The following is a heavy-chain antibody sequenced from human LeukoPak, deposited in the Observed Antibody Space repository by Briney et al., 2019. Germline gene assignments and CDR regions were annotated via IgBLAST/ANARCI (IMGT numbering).Heavy chain of an antibody. CDR3: ARDWVITFGGVIADY. V-gene: IGHV3-48*01. CDR2: ISGSSSTI. D-gene: IGHD3-16*02. Sequence: GGSLRLSCAASGFTFSNYNMNWVRQAPGKGLEWVSYISGSSSTIYYADSVKGRFTISRDNAKNSLYLQMNSLRAEDTAVYYCARDWVITFGGVIADYWGQGTLVTVSS. CDR1: GFTFSNYN. J-gene: IGHJ4*02.